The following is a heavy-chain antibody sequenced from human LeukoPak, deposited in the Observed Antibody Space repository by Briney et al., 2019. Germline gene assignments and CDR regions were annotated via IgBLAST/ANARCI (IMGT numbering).Heavy chain of an antibody. CDR1: GYTFTDYY. Sequence: ASVKVSCKASGYTFTDYYIHWVRQAPGEGLEWMGWIVPDSGGTNYAQKFQGRVTMTRDTSISTAYMELSRLRSDDTAVYYCARGPSTSGSYLYYYYYYGMDVWGQGTTVTVSS. V-gene: IGHV1-2*02. CDR2: IVPDSGGT. CDR3: ARGPSTSGSYLYYYYYYGMDV. D-gene: IGHD3-10*01. J-gene: IGHJ6*02.